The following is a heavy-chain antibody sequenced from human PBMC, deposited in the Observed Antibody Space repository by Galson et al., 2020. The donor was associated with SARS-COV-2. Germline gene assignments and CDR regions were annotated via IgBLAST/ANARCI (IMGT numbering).Heavy chain of an antibody. V-gene: IGHV4-34*01. J-gene: IGHJ6*02. Sequence: SETLSLTCAVYGGSFSGYYWSWIRQPPGKGLEWIGEINHSGSTNYNPSLKSRVTISVDTSKNQFSLKLSSVTAADTAVYYCARDRIQLWFPYYYYGMDVWGQGTTVTVSS. CDR2: INHSGST. CDR1: GGSFSGYY. D-gene: IGHD5-18*01. CDR3: ARDRIQLWFPYYYYGMDV.